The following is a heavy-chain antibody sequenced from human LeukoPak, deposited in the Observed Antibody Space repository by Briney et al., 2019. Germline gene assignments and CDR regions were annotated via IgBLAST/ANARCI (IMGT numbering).Heavy chain of an antibody. D-gene: IGHD5-12*01. CDR1: GFTFSNYG. Sequence: GRSLRLSCGASGFTFSNYGMHWVRQAPGKGLEWVAVTSYDETNKYYADSVKGRFTISRDNSKNTVYLEMNSLRAEDTAVYYCARAYSRESGYDFVFENWGQGTLVSVSS. CDR3: ARAYSRESGYDFVFEN. J-gene: IGHJ4*02. V-gene: IGHV3-30*03. CDR2: TSYDETNK.